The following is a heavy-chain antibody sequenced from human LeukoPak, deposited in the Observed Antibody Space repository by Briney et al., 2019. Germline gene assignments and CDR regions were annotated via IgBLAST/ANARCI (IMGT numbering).Heavy chain of an antibody. CDR3: ARKGRNWYFDL. CDR1: EXTVNSNY. J-gene: IGHJ2*01. V-gene: IGHV3-53*01. Sequence: TGGSLRLSCAASEXTVNSNYMSWVRQAPGKGLEWVSVIYSGGGTYYTDSVKGRFTISRDNSKNTLYLQMNSLRAEDTAVYYCARKGRNWYFDLWGRGTLVTVSS. CDR2: IYSGGGT. D-gene: IGHD1-14*01.